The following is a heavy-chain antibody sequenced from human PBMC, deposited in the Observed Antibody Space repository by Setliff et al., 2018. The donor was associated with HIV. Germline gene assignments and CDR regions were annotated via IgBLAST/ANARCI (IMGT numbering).Heavy chain of an antibody. CDR3: ATGGYYDSFRN. Sequence: GGSLRLSCAASGFTFSDYYLNWFRLAPGKGLEWISYISSSGSSIYLANSVKGRFTISRDSAKNSLYLQMNSLRAEDTAVYYCATGGYYDSFRNWGQGTLVTVSS. CDR1: GFTFSDYY. J-gene: IGHJ1*01. D-gene: IGHD3-22*01. CDR2: ISSSGSSI. V-gene: IGHV3-11*01.